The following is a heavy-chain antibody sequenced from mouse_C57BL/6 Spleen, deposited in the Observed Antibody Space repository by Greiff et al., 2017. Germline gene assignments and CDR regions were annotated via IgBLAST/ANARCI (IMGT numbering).Heavy chain of an antibody. Sequence: EVKLMESGPGLVKPSQSLSLTCSVTGYSITSGYYWNWIRQFPGNKLEWMGYISYDGSNNYNPSLKNRISITRDTSKNQFFLKLNSVTTEDTATYYCARAGDWAWFAYWGQGTLVTVSA. CDR3: ARAGDWAWFAY. D-gene: IGHD4-1*01. J-gene: IGHJ3*01. CDR1: GYSITSGYY. V-gene: IGHV3-6*01. CDR2: ISYDGSN.